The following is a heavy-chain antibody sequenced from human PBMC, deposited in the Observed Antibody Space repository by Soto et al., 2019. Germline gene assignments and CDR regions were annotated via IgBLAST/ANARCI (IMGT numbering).Heavy chain of an antibody. CDR3: AGERDCSSWSSSESLKY. J-gene: IGHJ1*01. Sequence: QVHLVQSGAEVKKRGASVKVSCKDSGYIFSNYGISWVRPAPGQGLEWMGWISTYNANTYYAQKFNGRVTMTTDTSTCPAYMELMSLRSDDTAVSYCAGERDCSSWSSSESLKYWGQGTLVTVSS. V-gene: IGHV1-18*01. CDR2: ISTYNANT. CDR1: GYIFSNYG. D-gene: IGHD6-13*01.